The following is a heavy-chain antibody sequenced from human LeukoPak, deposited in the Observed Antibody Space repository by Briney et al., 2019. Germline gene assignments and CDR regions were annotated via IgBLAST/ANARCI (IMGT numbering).Heavy chain of an antibody. CDR2: IYYSGST. CDR1: GGSISSYY. D-gene: IGHD3-22*01. J-gene: IGHJ4*02. CDR3: ARAQDYYDSSGYYYDY. V-gene: IGHV4-59*08. Sequence: SETLSLTCTVSGGSISSYYWSWIRQPPGKGLEWIGYIYYSGSTNYNPSLKSRVTISVDTSKNQFSLKLSSVTAADTAVYYCARAQDYYDSSGYYYDYWGQGTLVTVSS.